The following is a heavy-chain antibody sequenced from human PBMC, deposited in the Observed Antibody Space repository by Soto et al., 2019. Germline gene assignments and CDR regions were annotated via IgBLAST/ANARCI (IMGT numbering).Heavy chain of an antibody. D-gene: IGHD6-19*01. V-gene: IGHV4-61*01. Sequence: QVQLQESGPGLVKPSETLSLTCTVSGGSVSSGSYYWSWIRQPPGKGLEWIGYIYYSGSTNYNPSLTSRVTISVDTSKNHFSLKLSYVTAADTAVYYCARGIEGWYQGRYYYGMDVWGQGTTVTVSS. CDR2: IYYSGST. CDR1: GGSVSSGSYY. CDR3: ARGIEGWYQGRYYYGMDV. J-gene: IGHJ6*02.